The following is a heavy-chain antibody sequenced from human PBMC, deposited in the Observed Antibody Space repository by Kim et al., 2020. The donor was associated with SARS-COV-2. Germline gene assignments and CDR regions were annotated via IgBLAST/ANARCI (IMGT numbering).Heavy chain of an antibody. CDR1: GFTFGDYA. J-gene: IGHJ6*02. D-gene: IGHD6-13*01. CDR2: IRSKAYGGTT. Sequence: GGSLRLSCTASGFTFGDYAMSWFRQAPGKGLEWVGFIRSKAYGGTTEYAASVKGRFTISRDDSKSIAYLQMNSLKTEDTAVYYCTRRPAADRLYYYYGMDVWGQGTTVTVSS. V-gene: IGHV3-49*03. CDR3: TRRPAADRLYYYYGMDV.